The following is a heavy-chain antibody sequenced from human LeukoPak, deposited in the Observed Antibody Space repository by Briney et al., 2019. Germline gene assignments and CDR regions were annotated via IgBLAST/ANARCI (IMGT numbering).Heavy chain of an antibody. CDR1: GYSFTSYW. CDR2: IYPGDSDT. J-gene: IGHJ1*01. Sequence: GESLKISCKGSGYSFTSYWIGWVRQMPGKGLEWMGIIYPGDSDTRYSPSFQGQVTISADTSISTAYLQWSSLKASDTAMYYCARLTYYYDSSGYYSPTEYFQHWGQGTLVTVSS. D-gene: IGHD3-22*01. CDR3: ARLTYYYDSSGYYSPTEYFQH. V-gene: IGHV5-51*01.